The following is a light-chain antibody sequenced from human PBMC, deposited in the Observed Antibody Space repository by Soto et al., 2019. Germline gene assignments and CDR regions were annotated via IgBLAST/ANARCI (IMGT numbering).Light chain of an antibody. CDR3: QQRTNWPLT. J-gene: IGKJ4*01. CDR2: DAS. V-gene: IGKV3-11*01. CDR1: QSVSSD. Sequence: EIVLTQSPATLSLSPGERATLSCRASQSVSSDLAWYQQKPGQAPRLFIYDASNRATGIPARFSGSGSGTDFTLTISSLEPEDFAVYYCQQRTNWPLTFGGGTKVEI.